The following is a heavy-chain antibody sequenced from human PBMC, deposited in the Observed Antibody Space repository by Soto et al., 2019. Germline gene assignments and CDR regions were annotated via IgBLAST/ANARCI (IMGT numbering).Heavy chain of an antibody. J-gene: IGHJ4*02. CDR2: INAGNGNT. Sequence: ASVKVSCKASGYTFTSYAMHWVRQAPGQRLEWMGWINAGNGNTKYSQKFQGRVTITRDTSASTAYMELSSLRSEDTAVYYCAFSYSSGWYGQYFDYWGQGTLVTVSS. V-gene: IGHV1-3*01. CDR3: AFSYSSGWYGQYFDY. CDR1: GYTFTSYA. D-gene: IGHD6-19*01.